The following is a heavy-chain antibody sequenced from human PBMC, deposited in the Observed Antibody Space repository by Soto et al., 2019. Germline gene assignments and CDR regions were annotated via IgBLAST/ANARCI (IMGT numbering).Heavy chain of an antibody. D-gene: IGHD3-3*01. CDR3: ARDLSGHPKANWFDP. CDR2: IYYSGST. CDR1: GGSISSSSYY. Sequence: SETLSLTCTVSGGSISSSSYYWGWIRQPPGKGLEWIGSIYYSGSTYYNPSLKSRVTISVDTSKNQFSLKLSSVTAADTAVYYCARDLSGHPKANWFDPWGQGTLVTVSS. J-gene: IGHJ5*02. V-gene: IGHV4-39*02.